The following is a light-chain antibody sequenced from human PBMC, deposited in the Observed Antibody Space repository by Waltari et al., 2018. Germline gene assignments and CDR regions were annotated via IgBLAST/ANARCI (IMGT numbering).Light chain of an antibody. CDR3: SSYTSSSTYVV. J-gene: IGLJ2*01. CDR2: EVT. CDR1: NSDVGSYNF. Sequence: QSALTQPASVSGSPGQSITISCTGTNSDVGSYNFVSWFQQHPGEAPKLMIYEVTNRPSGVSNRFSGSKSGNTASLIISGLQAEDEADYYCSSYTSSSTYVVFGGGTKLTVL. V-gene: IGLV2-14*01.